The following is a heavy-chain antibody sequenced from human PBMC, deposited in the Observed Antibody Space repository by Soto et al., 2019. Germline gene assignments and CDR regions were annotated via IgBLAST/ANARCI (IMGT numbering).Heavy chain of an antibody. CDR2: IYSGGST. CDR3: ASARGYYDTSGYSGYYFDY. J-gene: IGHJ4*02. Sequence: SLRLSCAASGFTVSSNYMSWVRQAPGKGLEWVSVIYSGGSTYYADSVKGRFTISRDNSKNTLYLQMNSLRAEDTAVYYCASARGYYDTSGYSGYYFDYWGQGTLVTVSS. CDR1: GFTVSSNY. V-gene: IGHV3-53*01. D-gene: IGHD3-22*01.